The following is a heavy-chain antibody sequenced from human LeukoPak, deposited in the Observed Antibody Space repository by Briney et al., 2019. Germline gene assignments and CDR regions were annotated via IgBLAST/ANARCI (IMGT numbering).Heavy chain of an antibody. CDR2: IYSGGST. CDR1: GFIVSSNY. V-gene: IGHV3-53*01. J-gene: IGHJ4*02. D-gene: IGHD6-19*01. Sequence: PGGSLRLSCAASGFIVSSNYMSWVRQAPGKGLEWVSLIYSGGSTYYADSVKGRFTISRDNSKNTLYLQMNSLSADDTAVYYCARGRFSSGWHFDYWGQGTLVSVSS. CDR3: ARGRFSSGWHFDY.